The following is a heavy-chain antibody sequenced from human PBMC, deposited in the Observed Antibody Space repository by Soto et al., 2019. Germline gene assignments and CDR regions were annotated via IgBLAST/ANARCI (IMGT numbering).Heavy chain of an antibody. V-gene: IGHV1-18*01. D-gene: IGHD5-12*01. CDR2: ISAYNGNT. CDR3: ARDRGNGYEYYYYYMDV. CDR1: GYTFTSYG. J-gene: IGHJ6*03. Sequence: ASVKVSCKASGYTFTSYGISWVRQAPGQGLEWMGWISAYNGNTNYAQKLQGRVTMTTDTSTSTAHMELRSLRSDDTAVYYCARDRGNGYEYYYYYMDVWGKGTTVTVSS.